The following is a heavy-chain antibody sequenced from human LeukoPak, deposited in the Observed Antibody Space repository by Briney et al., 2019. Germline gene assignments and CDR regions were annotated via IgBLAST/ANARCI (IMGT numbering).Heavy chain of an antibody. V-gene: IGHV3-21*01. CDR1: GFTFSSFS. J-gene: IGHJ4*02. CDR3: ARVRSNWYEDY. D-gene: IGHD6-13*01. Sequence: GGSLRLSCAASGFTFSSFSLNWVRQVPGKGLEWVSSITTDSYTFYSDSVKGRFTISRDNAKNSLYLQMSSLRAEDTAVYYCARVRSNWYEDYWGRGTLVTVSS. CDR2: ITTDSYT.